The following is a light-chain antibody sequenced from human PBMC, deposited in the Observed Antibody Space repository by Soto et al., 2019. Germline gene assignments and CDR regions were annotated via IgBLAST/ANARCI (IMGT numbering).Light chain of an antibody. CDR3: QQYNYWPT. V-gene: IGKV3-15*01. Sequence: VMTQSPGTLFVSPGERATLSCRASQSVSSNLAWYQQKPGQAPRLVIYGASTRATGIPARFSGSGSGTEFTLTISSLQSEDFAVYYCQQYNYWPTFGQGTRLEIK. CDR1: QSVSSN. J-gene: IGKJ5*01. CDR2: GAS.